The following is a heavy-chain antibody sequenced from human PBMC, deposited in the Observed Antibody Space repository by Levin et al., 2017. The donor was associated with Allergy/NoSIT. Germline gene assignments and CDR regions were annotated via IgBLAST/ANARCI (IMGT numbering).Heavy chain of an antibody. Sequence: SQTLSLTCTVSGGSISSSSYYWGWIRQPPGKGLEWIGTIYYSGSTSYNPSLKSRVTISVDTSKNQFSLKLSSVTVADTAAYYCARHLRDVGPAGNSYYMDVWGKGTTVTVSS. V-gene: IGHV4-39*01. CDR1: GGSISSSSYY. CDR2: IYYSGST. CDR3: ARHLRDVGPAGNSYYMDV. D-gene: IGHD4-11*01. J-gene: IGHJ6*03.